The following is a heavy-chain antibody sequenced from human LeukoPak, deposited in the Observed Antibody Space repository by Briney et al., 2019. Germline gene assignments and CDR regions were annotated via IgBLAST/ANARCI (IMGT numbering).Heavy chain of an antibody. V-gene: IGHV3-23*01. D-gene: IGHD3-16*02. CDR3: AKHGITLGGVIAEFDY. J-gene: IGHJ4*02. Sequence: GGSLRLSCAASGFTFSSYAMSWVRQAPGKGLEWVSAISGSGGSTYYADSVKGRFTISRDNSKNTLYLQMNSLRAEDTAVYYCAKHGITLGGVIAEFDYWGQGTLVTVSS. CDR1: GFTFSSYA. CDR2: ISGSGGST.